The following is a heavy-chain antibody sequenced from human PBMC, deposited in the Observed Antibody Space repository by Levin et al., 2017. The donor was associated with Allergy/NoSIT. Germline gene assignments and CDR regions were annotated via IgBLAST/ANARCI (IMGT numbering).Heavy chain of an antibody. J-gene: IGHJ4*02. V-gene: IGHV3-74*01. CDR2: INGDGSST. D-gene: IGHD1-26*01. CDR1: GFTFSSYW. CDR3: ARALIVGATSGGDY. Sequence: AASVKVSCAASGFTFSSYWMHWVRQAPGKGLVWVSRINGDGSSTNYADSVKGRFTISRDNAKNTLYLQMNSLRSDDTAVYYCARALIVGATSGGDYWGQGTLVTVSS.